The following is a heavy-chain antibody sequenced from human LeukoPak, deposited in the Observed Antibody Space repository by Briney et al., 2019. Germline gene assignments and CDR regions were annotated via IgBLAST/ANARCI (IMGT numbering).Heavy chain of an antibody. Sequence: SVKVSCKASGGTFSSYTISWVRQAPGQGLEWVGRIIPILGIANYAQKFQGRVTITADKSTSTAYMELSSLTSEDTAVYYCASTHEKLTIFGVVISDYWGQGTLVTV. CDR1: GGTFSSYT. J-gene: IGHJ4*02. D-gene: IGHD3-3*01. CDR3: ASTHEKLTIFGVVISDY. CDR2: IIPILGIA. V-gene: IGHV1-69*02.